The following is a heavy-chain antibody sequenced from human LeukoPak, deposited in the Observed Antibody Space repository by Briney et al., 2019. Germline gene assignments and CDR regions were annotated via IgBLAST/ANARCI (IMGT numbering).Heavy chain of an antibody. D-gene: IGHD1-26*01. V-gene: IGHV3-73*01. Sequence: GGSLRRSCAASGFTFSGSAIHWVRQASGKGLEWVGRIRSKANSYATAYAASVKGRFTISRDDSKNTAYLQMNSLKTEDTAVYYCTPGSYDIDYWGQGTLVTVSS. CDR3: TPGSYDIDY. J-gene: IGHJ4*02. CDR2: IRSKANSYAT. CDR1: GFTFSGSA.